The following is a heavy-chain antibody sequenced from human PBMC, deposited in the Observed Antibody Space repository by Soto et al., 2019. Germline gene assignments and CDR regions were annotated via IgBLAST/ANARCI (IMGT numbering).Heavy chain of an antibody. CDR3: ARGWSCSSSSCQISWFDP. D-gene: IGHD2-2*01. CDR2: ISSSNSYI. V-gene: IGHV3-21*01. Sequence: GGSLRLSCAASGFTFTSYSMNWVRQAPGKGLEWVSSISSSNSYIYYADSVKGRFTISRDNARNSLYLQMNSLRAEDTAAYYCARGWSCSSSSCQISWFDPWGQGTLVTVSS. CDR1: GFTFTSYS. J-gene: IGHJ5*02.